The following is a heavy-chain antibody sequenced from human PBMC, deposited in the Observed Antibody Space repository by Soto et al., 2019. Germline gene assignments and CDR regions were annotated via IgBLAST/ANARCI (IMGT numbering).Heavy chain of an antibody. CDR3: VRDGTKTLRDWFDP. Sequence: PSETLALTCTVSGSSISGYYWSWIRKSAGKGLEWIGRIYATGTTDYNPSLKSRVMMSVDTSKKQFSLKLRSVTAADTAVYYCVRDGTKTLRDWFDPWGQGISVTVSS. D-gene: IGHD1-1*01. CDR2: IYATGTT. V-gene: IGHV4-4*07. CDR1: GSSISGYY. J-gene: IGHJ5*02.